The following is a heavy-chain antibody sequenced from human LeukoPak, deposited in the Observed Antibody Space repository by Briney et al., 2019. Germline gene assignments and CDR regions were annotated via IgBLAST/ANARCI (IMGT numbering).Heavy chain of an antibody. CDR3: ARVFWGQLHAFDF. V-gene: IGHV4-59*01. J-gene: IGHJ3*01. D-gene: IGHD3-16*01. CDR1: CASISSYY. Sequence: PSETLSLTCTVACASISSYYWSWIRQPPGKGLECIGYIYYSWSTNYNPSLKSRVTISIDTSKNQFSLNLSSVTAADTAVYYCARVFWGQLHAFDFWGQGKMVTVSS. CDR2: IYYSWST.